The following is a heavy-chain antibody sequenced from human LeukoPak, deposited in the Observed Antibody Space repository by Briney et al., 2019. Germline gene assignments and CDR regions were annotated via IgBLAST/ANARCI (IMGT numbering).Heavy chain of an antibody. CDR2: IYHSGST. Sequence: PSETLSLTCAVSGGSISSGGYSWSWIRQPPGKGLERIGYIYHSGSTYYNPSLKSRVTISVDRSKNQFSLKLSSVTAADTAVYYCARVGTYYGSGTLDYWGQGTLVTVSS. J-gene: IGHJ4*02. D-gene: IGHD3-10*01. V-gene: IGHV4-30-2*01. CDR3: ARVGTYYGSGTLDY. CDR1: GGSISSGGYS.